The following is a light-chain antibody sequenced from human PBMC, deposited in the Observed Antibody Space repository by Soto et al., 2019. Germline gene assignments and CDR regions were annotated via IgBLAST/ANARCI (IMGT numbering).Light chain of an antibody. CDR1: QSVRSRY. V-gene: IGKV3-20*01. J-gene: IGKJ2*01. CDR3: QQYGGSPPVT. CDR2: GAS. Sequence: EIVLTQSPGTLSLSPGERATLSCRASQSVRSRYLAWYQQKPGQAPRLLIYGASSSATGIPDRFSGSGSGTDFTLTITRLEPEDFAVYYCQQYGGSPPVTFGQGTKLEIK.